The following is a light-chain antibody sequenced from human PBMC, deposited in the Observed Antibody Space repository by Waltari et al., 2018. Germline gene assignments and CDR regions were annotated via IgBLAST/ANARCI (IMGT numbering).Light chain of an antibody. CDR2: ETS. CDR1: QSLNKNY. Sequence: EIVLTQSPGTLPLSTGETATLPCRASQSLNKNYLAWYRQRPGQAPGLLIHETSRRTTGIPDRFSGSGSGTDFALTISRLEAEDSAVYYCQQYGSSPYTFGQGTKLEIK. V-gene: IGKV3-20*01. J-gene: IGKJ2*01. CDR3: QQYGSSPYT.